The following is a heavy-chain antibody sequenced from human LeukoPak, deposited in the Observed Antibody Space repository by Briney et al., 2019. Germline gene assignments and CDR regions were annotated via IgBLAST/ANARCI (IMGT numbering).Heavy chain of an antibody. J-gene: IGHJ4*02. CDR1: GFTFNTYG. V-gene: IGHV3-30*02. D-gene: IGHD3-22*01. CDR3: ARSYYYDSSGTPDY. CDR2: TRHDGSND. Sequence: GGSLRLSCAASGFTFNTYGMHWVRQAPGKGLEWVAFTRHDGSNDYYTDSVKGRFIISRDNSKNTLYLQMNSLRAEDTAVYYCARSYYYDSSGTPDYWGQGTLVTVSS.